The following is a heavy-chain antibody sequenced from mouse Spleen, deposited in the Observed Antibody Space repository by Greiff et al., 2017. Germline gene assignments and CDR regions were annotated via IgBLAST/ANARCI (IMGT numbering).Heavy chain of an antibody. CDR1: GYTFTSYW. J-gene: IGHJ3*01. CDR3: APTIEGPSWFAY. CDR2: IDPSDSYT. D-gene: IGHD1-1*01. Sequence: QVQLQQPGAELVMPGASVKLSCKASGYTFTSYWMHWVKQRPGQGLEWIGEIDPSDSYTNYNQKFKGKATLTVDKSSSTAYMQLSSLTSEDSAVYYCAPTIEGPSWFAYWGQGTLVTVSA. V-gene: IGHV1-69*01.